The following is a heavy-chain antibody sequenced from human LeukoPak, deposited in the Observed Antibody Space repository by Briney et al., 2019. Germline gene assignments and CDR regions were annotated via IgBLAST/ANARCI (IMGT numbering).Heavy chain of an antibody. V-gene: IGHV3-74*01. D-gene: IGHD1-1*01. J-gene: IGHJ6*02. CDR3: ARGQLEWENYYYGMDV. CDR2: ITADGSKN. CDR1: GFTFSTYW. Sequence: GGSLRLSCAASGFTFSTYWMYWVRHAPEQGLVWVARITADGSKNYADSVKDRFTISRDNAKNTLYLQMNSLRAEDTAVYYCARGQLEWENYYYGMDVWGQGTTVTVSS.